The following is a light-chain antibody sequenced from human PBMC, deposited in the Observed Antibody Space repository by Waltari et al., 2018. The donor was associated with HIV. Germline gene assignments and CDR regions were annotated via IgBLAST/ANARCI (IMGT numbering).Light chain of an antibody. CDR2: GAS. CDR1: LGVSSRY. CDR3: QHFDTSLPKYT. J-gene: IGKJ2*01. V-gene: IGKV3-20*01. Sequence: EFVLTQSPGTLSLSPGERSTLSCRARLGVSSRYLAWYQQRPGQAPRLLIYGASSRAAGIPDRFTGSGSETDFTRTSSRLQPEDLAVYYCQHFDTSLPKYTFGQGTKLEIK.